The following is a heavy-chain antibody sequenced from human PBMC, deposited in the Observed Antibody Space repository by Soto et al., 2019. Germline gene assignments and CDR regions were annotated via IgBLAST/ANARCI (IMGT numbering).Heavy chain of an antibody. J-gene: IGHJ4*02. D-gene: IGHD6-19*01. V-gene: IGHV4-59*01. CDR1: GAPITINY. CDR3: ARDSGHSTGYFDY. CDR2: IYYSGST. Sequence: PSETLSLTCTVSGAPITINYWSWIRQALGKGLEWIGYIYYSGSTNYNPSLKSRVTISVDTSKNQFSLKLSSVTAADTAVYYCARDSGHSTGYFDYWGQGTLVTAPQ.